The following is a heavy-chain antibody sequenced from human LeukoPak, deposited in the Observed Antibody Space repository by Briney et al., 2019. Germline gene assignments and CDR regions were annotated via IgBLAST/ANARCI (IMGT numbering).Heavy chain of an antibody. V-gene: IGHV3-33*01. CDR2: IWFDGSEQ. J-gene: IGHJ1*01. CDR3: AREGDSRWGELSP. CDR1: GFTFSTYA. Sequence: GGSLRLSCAASGFTFSTYAIHWVRQAPGKGLEWVAVIWFDGSEQYYADSVKGRFIISRDNSKSTSNLQLNSLRAEDTAVYYCAREGDSRWGELSPWGQGTLVTVSS. D-gene: IGHD3-16*02.